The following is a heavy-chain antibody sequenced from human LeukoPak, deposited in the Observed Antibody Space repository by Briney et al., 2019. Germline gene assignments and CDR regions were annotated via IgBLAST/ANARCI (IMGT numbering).Heavy chain of an antibody. CDR2: INHSGST. CDR3: ARVSSGSYYSYFDY. V-gene: IGHV4-34*01. D-gene: IGHD1-26*01. Sequence: SETLSLTCAVYGGSFSGYYWSWIRQPPGKGLEWIGEINHSGSTNYNPSLKSRVTISVDKSKNQFSLKLSSVTAADTAVYYCARVSSGSYYSYFDYWGQGTLVTVSS. CDR1: GGSFSGYY. J-gene: IGHJ4*02.